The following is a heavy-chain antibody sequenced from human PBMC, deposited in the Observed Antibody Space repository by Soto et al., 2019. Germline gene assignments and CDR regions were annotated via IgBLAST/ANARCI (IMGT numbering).Heavy chain of an antibody. CDR1: GYSFTSYW. CDR2: IYPGDSDT. V-gene: IGHV5-51*01. J-gene: IGHJ6*02. D-gene: IGHD6-6*01. Sequence: GESLKISCKGSGYSFTSYWIGWVRQMPGKGLEWMGIIYPGDSDTRYSPSFQGQVTISADKSISTAYLQWSSLKASDTAMYYCARGGYSSSSRDYYGMDVWGQGTTVTVSS. CDR3: ARGGYSSSSRDYYGMDV.